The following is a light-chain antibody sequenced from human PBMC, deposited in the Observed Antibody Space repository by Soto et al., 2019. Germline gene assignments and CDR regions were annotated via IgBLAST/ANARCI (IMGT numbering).Light chain of an antibody. J-gene: IGLJ2*01. Sequence: QSALTQPASVSGSPGQSITISCTGTSSDVGGYNYVSWYQQHPGKAPKLMIYDVSNRPSGVSNRFSGSKSGNTASLTISGLQAEDEADYYCSSYTSSSTLGYVVFGGGTQVTGL. V-gene: IGLV2-14*01. CDR3: SSYTSSSTLGYVV. CDR2: DVS. CDR1: SSDVGGYNY.